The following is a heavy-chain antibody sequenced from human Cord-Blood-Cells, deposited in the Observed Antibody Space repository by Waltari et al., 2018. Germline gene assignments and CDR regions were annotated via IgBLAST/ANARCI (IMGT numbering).Heavy chain of an antibody. CDR3: ASCPSAAGTRSNWFDP. CDR2: INHSGST. D-gene: IGHD6-13*01. J-gene: IGHJ5*02. CDR1: GGSFRGYY. Sequence: QVQLQQWGAGLLKPSETLSLTCAVYGGSFRGYYWSWIRQPPGKGLEWIGEINHSGSTNYNPSLKSRVTISVDTSKNQFSLKLSSVTAADTAVYYCASCPSAAGTRSNWFDPWGQGTLVTFSS. V-gene: IGHV4-34*01.